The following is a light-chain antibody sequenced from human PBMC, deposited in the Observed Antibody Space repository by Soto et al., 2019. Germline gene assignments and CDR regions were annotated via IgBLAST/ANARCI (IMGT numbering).Light chain of an antibody. CDR1: QSVSSN. CDR3: QQYNIWPPRIT. J-gene: IGKJ3*01. Sequence: EIVMTQSPATLSVSPGERATLSCRASQSVSSNLAWYQQKPGQAPRLLIYGASTRATGIPARFSGSGSGTEFTLTISSLQSEDVAVYYCQQYNIWPPRITFGPGTKVDIK. CDR2: GAS. V-gene: IGKV3-15*01.